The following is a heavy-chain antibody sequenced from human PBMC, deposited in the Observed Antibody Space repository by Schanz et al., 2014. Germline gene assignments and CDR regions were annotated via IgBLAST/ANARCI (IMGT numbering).Heavy chain of an antibody. D-gene: IGHD2-2*01. Sequence: QVQLVQSGAEVKKPGASVKVSCKASGYTFVSYSMHWVRQAPGQGLEWMGIINPSGGGTSYALRFQDRVTVTRDTSRSTVYMELNSLTSEDTAVYYCAKVAPAATYLDSWGLGTLVTVSS. CDR3: AKVAPAATYLDS. V-gene: IGHV1-46*01. J-gene: IGHJ4*02. CDR1: GYTFVSYS. CDR2: INPSGGGT.